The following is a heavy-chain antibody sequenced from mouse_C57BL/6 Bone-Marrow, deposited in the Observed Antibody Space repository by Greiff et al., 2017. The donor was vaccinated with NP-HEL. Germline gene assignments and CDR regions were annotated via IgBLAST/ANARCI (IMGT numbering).Heavy chain of an antibody. J-gene: IGHJ3*01. D-gene: IGHD3-2*02. CDR2: IWSGGST. Sequence: VQLQQSGPGLVQPSQSLSITCTVSGFSLTSYGVHWVRQSPGKGLEWLGVIWSGGSTDYHAAFISRLSISKDNSKSQVFFKMNSLQADDTAIYYCARKAQAWFAYWGQGTLVTVSA. CDR3: ARKAQAWFAY. CDR1: GFSLTSYG. V-gene: IGHV2-2*01.